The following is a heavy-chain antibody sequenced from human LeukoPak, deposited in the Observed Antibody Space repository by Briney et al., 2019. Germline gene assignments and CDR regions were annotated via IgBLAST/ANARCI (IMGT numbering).Heavy chain of an antibody. J-gene: IGHJ4*02. CDR3: ARGYDSSGYYYGY. V-gene: IGHV3-48*01. D-gene: IGHD3-22*01. CDR1: GFTFSSYS. CDR2: ISSSSSTI. Sequence: GRSLRLSCAASGFTFSSYSMNWVRQAPGKGLEWVSYISSSSSTIYYADSVKGRFTISRDNAKNSLYLQMNSLRAEDTAVYYCARGYDSSGYYYGYWGQGTLVTVSS.